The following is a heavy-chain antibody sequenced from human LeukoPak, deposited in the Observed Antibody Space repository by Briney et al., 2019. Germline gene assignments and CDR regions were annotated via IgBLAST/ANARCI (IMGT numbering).Heavy chain of an antibody. D-gene: IGHD2-2*01. V-gene: IGHV3-30-3*01. CDR1: GFTFSSYA. J-gene: IGHJ5*02. Sequence: GGSLRLFCAASGFTFSSYAMHWVRQAPGKGLEWVAVISYDGSNKYYADSVKGRFTISRDNSKNTLYLQMNSLRAEDTAVYYCARDKFPAEYQLNWFDPWGQGTLVTVSS. CDR3: ARDKFPAEYQLNWFDP. CDR2: ISYDGSNK.